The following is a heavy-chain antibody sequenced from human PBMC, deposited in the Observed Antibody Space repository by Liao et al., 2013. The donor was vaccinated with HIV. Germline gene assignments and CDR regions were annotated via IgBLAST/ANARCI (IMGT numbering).Heavy chain of an antibody. CDR1: GGSFSGYY. V-gene: IGHV4-34*01. D-gene: IGHD4-17*01. CDR2: INHSGRT. Sequence: QVHLQQWGARLLKPSETLSLTCAVYGGSFSGYYWSWIRQSPGKGLEWIGEINHSGRTDYNPSLKSRVTTSVDTSKNQFSLKLTSVTAADTAVYYCARAERQRLRYFAYWGQGTLVIVSS. CDR3: ARAERQRLRYFAY. J-gene: IGHJ4*02.